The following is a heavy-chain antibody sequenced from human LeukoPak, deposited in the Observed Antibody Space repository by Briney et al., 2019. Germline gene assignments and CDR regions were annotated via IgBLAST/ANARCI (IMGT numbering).Heavy chain of an antibody. Sequence: APVKVSCKASGYTFTNFGISWVRQAPGQGLEWMGWNSAYNDNANYAQKVQGRVTMTTDTSTSTAYMELRSLRSDDTAIYYCARWYSSSWYHFDYWGQGTLVTVSS. J-gene: IGHJ4*02. CDR1: GYTFTNFG. CDR3: ARWYSSSWYHFDY. V-gene: IGHV1-18*01. D-gene: IGHD6-13*01. CDR2: NSAYNDNA.